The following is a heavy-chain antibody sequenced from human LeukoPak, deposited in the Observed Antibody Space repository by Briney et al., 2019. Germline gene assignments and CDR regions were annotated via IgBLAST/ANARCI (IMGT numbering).Heavy chain of an antibody. CDR1: GFTFSSYW. Sequence: GGSLRLSCAASGFTFSSYWMHWVRQAPGKGLVWVSRINSDGSSTSYADSVKGRFTISRDNAKNTLYLQMSSLRAEDTAVYYCARMEYYDSSGYYQGNWFDPWGQGTLVTVSS. CDR3: ARMEYYDSSGYYQGNWFDP. CDR2: INSDGSST. D-gene: IGHD3-22*01. J-gene: IGHJ5*02. V-gene: IGHV3-74*01.